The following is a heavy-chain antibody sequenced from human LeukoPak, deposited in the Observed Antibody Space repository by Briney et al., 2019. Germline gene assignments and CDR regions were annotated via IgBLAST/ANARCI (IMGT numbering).Heavy chain of an antibody. Sequence: PGGSLRLSCAASGFTFSSYAMHWVRQAPGKGLEWVAVISYDGSNKYYADSVKGRFTISRDNSKNTLYLQMNSLRAEDTAVYYCARFRAYSRGYSYGSGYYYYYMDVWGKGTTVTISS. J-gene: IGHJ6*03. D-gene: IGHD5-18*01. V-gene: IGHV3-30*04. CDR1: GFTFSSYA. CDR3: ARFRAYSRGYSYGSGYYYYYMDV. CDR2: ISYDGSNK.